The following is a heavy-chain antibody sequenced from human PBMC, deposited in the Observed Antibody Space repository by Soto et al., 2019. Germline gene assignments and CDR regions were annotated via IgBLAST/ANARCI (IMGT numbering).Heavy chain of an antibody. CDR1: GGSISGGNYF. CDR3: TRTTYYYASGTGDWFDP. D-gene: IGHD3-10*01. V-gene: IGHV4-31*03. J-gene: IGHJ5*02. CDR2: THYSGDT. Sequence: SETLSLTCTVSGGSISGGNYFWTWIRQHPRKGLEWIGYTHYSGDTFYNPSLKSRLTISLDTSENQFSLKLRSVTAADSAVYYCTRTTYYYASGTGDWFDPWGQGTLVTVSS.